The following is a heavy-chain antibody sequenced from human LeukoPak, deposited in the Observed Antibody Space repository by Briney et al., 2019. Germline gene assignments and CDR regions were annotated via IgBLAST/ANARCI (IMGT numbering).Heavy chain of an antibody. CDR1: GFTFSSYA. Sequence: GGSLRLSCAASGFTFSSYAMTWVRQAPGKGLEWVSAISGSGGSTYYADSVKGRFTISRDNAKNSLYLQMNSLRAEDTAVYYCARSFLSIAAAATDYWGQEPWSPSPQ. D-gene: IGHD6-13*01. CDR3: ARSFLSIAAAATDY. V-gene: IGHV3-23*01. CDR2: ISGSGGST. J-gene: IGHJ4*01.